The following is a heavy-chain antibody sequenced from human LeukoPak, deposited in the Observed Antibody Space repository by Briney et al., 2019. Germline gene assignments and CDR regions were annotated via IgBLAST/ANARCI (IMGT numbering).Heavy chain of an antibody. D-gene: IGHD3-22*01. J-gene: IGHJ6*02. Sequence: GGSLRLSCAASGFTFSSYAMSWVRQAPGKGLEWVSAISGSGGSTYYADSVKGRFTISRDNAKDSLYLQMNSLRAEDTAVYYCARDVALDYYDSSGYYYYYGMDVWGQGTTVTVSS. V-gene: IGHV3-23*01. CDR3: ARDVALDYYDSSGYYYYYGMDV. CDR2: ISGSGGST. CDR1: GFTFSSYA.